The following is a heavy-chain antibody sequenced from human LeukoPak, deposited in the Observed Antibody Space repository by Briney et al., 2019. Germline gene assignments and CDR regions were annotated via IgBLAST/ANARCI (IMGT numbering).Heavy chain of an antibody. Sequence: SETLSLTCTVSGGSIRSYYWSWIRQPPGKGLEWIGNIYDRRSTSYNPSLKSRVTISVDMSKSQFSLKLTSVTAADTAVYYCARDLGRGSMDVWGLGTTVTVSS. CDR2: IYDRRST. D-gene: IGHD1-26*01. V-gene: IGHV4-59*12. CDR3: ARDLGRGSMDV. CDR1: GGSIRSYY. J-gene: IGHJ6*02.